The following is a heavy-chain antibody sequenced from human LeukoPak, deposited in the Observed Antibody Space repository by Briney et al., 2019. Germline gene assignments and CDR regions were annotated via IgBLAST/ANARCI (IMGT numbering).Heavy chain of an antibody. CDR2: ISGGSSTI. J-gene: IGHJ4*02. V-gene: IGHV3-11*04. Sequence: PGGSLRLSFAASGFTFSDYYMTWIRQAPGKGLEWISYISGGSSTIYFADSVRGRLTISRDNAENSLFLQMTGLKGEDTALYYCARVQRYYDAKTEYYYPYHFDLWGQGTLVTVSS. CDR3: ARVQRYYDAKTEYYYPYHFDL. CDR1: GFTFSDYY. D-gene: IGHD3-3*01.